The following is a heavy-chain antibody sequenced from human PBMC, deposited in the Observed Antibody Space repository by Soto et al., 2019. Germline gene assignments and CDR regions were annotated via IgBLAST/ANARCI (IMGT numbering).Heavy chain of an antibody. J-gene: IGHJ4*02. V-gene: IGHV4-39*01. CDR2: IYYSGST. CDR3: AKPPEGNWNYPAYGY. Sequence: AETLSLTCTVSGVSISSSSYYWGRLRQPPGKGLEWIGSIYYSGSTYYNPSLKSRVTISVDTSKNQFSLKLSSVTAADTAVYYCAKPPEGNWNYPAYGYWGQGTLVTVSS. CDR1: GVSISSSSYY. D-gene: IGHD1-7*01.